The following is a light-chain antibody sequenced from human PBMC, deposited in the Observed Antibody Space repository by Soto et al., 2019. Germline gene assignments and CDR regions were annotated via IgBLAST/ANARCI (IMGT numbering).Light chain of an antibody. J-gene: IGLJ2*01. CDR3: WSYAGSYSLLV. V-gene: IGLV2-11*01. CDR2: AVS. CDR1: NSDIGNYNL. Sequence: QSALTQPRSVSGSPGQSVSISCTGTNSDIGNYNLVSWYQQPPGKAPKLIISAVSRRPSGVPDRFSGSKSGNTASLTISGLQADDEADYYCWSYAGSYSLLVFGGGTKLTVL.